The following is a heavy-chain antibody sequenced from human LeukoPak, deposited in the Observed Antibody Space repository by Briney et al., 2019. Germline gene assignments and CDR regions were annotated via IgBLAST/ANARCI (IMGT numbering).Heavy chain of an antibody. J-gene: IGHJ4*02. D-gene: IGHD5-18*01. CDR2: IYSGGSP. V-gene: IGHV3-53*01. Sequence: PGGSLRLSCAASGFTVSSNYTNWVRQAPGKGLEGVSVIYSGGSPYYADSVKGRFSISRDNSKNTLYLQMSSLRAEDTAVYYCVREGYSYGPFDYWGQGTLVTVSS. CDR3: VREGYSYGPFDY. CDR1: GFTVSSNY.